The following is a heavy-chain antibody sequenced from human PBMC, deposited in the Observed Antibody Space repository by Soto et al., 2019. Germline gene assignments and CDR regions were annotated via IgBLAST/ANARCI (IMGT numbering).Heavy chain of an antibody. CDR1: GGSISSSSYY. J-gene: IGHJ5*02. D-gene: IGHD2-21*02. CDR2: IYYSGST. V-gene: IGHV4-39*01. Sequence: SETLSLTCTVSGGSISSSSYYWGWIRQPPGKGLEWIGSIYYSGSTYYNPSLKSRVTISVDTSKNQFSLKLSSVTAADTAVYYCARHATVTATTGFDPWGQGPQVTVSS. CDR3: ARHATVTATTGFDP.